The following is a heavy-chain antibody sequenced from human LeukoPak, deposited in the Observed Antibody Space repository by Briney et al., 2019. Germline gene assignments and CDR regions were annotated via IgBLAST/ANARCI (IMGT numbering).Heavy chain of an antibody. V-gene: IGHV3-23*01. CDR1: GFTFSSYA. CDR2: ISGSGGST. CDR3: AREMYDFWSGYYKHYYGMDV. Sequence: PGGSLRLSCAASGFTFSSYAMSWVRQAPGKGLEWVSAISGSGGSTYYADSVKGRFTISRDNSKNTLYLQMSSLRAEDTAVYYCAREMYDFWSGYYKHYYGMDVWGQGTTVTVSS. J-gene: IGHJ6*02. D-gene: IGHD3-3*01.